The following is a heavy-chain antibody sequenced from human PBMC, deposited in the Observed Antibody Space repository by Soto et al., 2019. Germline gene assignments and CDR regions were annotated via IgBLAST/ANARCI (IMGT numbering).Heavy chain of an antibody. CDR3: ARGGFSSSSNNNY. Sequence: PGGSLRLSCAASGFTFSSYSMNWVRQAPGKGLEWVSSISSGSSYIYYADSVKGRFTISRDNAKNSLYLQMNSLRAEDTAVYYCARGGFSSSSNNNYGGQGTLVTVSS. CDR1: GFTFSSYS. J-gene: IGHJ4*02. CDR2: ISSGSSYI. V-gene: IGHV3-21*01. D-gene: IGHD6-6*01.